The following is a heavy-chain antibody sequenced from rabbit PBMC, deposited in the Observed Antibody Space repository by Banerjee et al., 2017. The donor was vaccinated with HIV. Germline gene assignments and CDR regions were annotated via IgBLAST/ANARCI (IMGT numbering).Heavy chain of an antibody. J-gene: IGHJ4*01. CDR2: INAATGKP. V-gene: IGHV1S45*01. CDR3: ATDVVGYGAFNL. Sequence: QEHLVESGGGLVKPEGSLTLTCKASAFSFGDRDVMCWVRQAAGKGLEWIACINAATGKPVYATWAKGRFTISRTSSTTVTLQMTSLTAADTATYFCATDVVGYGAFNLWGPGTLVTVS. CDR1: AFSFGDRDV. D-gene: IGHD3-1*01.